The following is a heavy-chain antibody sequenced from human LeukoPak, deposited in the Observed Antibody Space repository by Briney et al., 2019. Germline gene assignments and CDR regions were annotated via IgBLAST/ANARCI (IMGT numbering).Heavy chain of an antibody. D-gene: IGHD3-10*01. CDR2: LSGSGGGT. V-gene: IGHV3-23*01. CDR3: AKRGVVIRVFLVGFHKEAYYFDS. Sequence: PGGSLRLSCAVSGITLSNYGMNWVRQAPGKGLEWVAGLSGSGGGTNYADSVQGRFTISRDNPQNTLYLQMNSLRAEDTAVYFCAKRGVVIRVFLVGFHKEAYYFDSWGQGALVTVSS. J-gene: IGHJ4*02. CDR1: GITLSNYG.